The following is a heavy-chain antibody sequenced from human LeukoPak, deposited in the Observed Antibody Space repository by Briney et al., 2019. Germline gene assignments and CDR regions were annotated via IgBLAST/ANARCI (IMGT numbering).Heavy chain of an antibody. CDR2: INPNSGGT. Sequence: ASVKVSCKASGYTFTGYYMHWVRQAPGQGLEWMGWINPNSGGTNYAQKFQGRVTMTRDTSISTAYMELSRLRSDDTAVYYCASPMVRGVIMYPLDIWGQGTMVTVSS. D-gene: IGHD3-10*01. V-gene: IGHV1-2*02. CDR3: ASPMVRGVIMYPLDI. CDR1: GYTFTGYY. J-gene: IGHJ3*02.